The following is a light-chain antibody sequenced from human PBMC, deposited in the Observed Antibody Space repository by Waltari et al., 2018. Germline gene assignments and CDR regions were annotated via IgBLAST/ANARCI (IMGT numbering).Light chain of an antibody. Sequence: EIVLTQSPATLSLSPGDRATLSCRASQSISTYLAWYQQKPGQPPRLLIYDASNRATGIPARFSGRGSGTDFTLTISSLEPEDFAIYYCQQRTDWLSFGGGTKVEIK. J-gene: IGKJ4*01. V-gene: IGKV3-11*01. CDR3: QQRTDWLS. CDR1: QSISTY. CDR2: DAS.